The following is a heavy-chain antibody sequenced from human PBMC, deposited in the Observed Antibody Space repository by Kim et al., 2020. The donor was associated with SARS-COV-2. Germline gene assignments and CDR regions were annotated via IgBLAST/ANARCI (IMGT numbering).Heavy chain of an antibody. CDR2: INTNTGNP. J-gene: IGHJ4*02. CDR3: ARVSSRSFSTSDH. CDR1: GYTFTSYA. D-gene: IGHD2-2*01. V-gene: IGHV7-4-1*02. Sequence: ASVKVSCKTSGYTFTSYALNWVRQAPGQGLEWMAWINTNTGNPTPSQDFAGRFVFSLDTSVTTAYLQISSLRPEDTALYYCARVSSRSFSTSDHWGQGTLVSVSS.